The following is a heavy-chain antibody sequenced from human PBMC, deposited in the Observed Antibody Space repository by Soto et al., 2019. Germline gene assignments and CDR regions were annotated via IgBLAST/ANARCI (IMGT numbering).Heavy chain of an antibody. Sequence: VGSLRLSCAASGFTFSSYWMSWVRQAPGKGLEWVANIKQDGSEKYYVDSVKGRFTISRDNAKNSLYLQMNSLRAEDTAVYYCARVDGDYDYYYYGMDVWGQGTTVTVSS. CDR1: GFTFSSYW. CDR2: IKQDGSEK. D-gene: IGHD4-17*01. V-gene: IGHV3-7*01. J-gene: IGHJ6*02. CDR3: ARVDGDYDYYYYGMDV.